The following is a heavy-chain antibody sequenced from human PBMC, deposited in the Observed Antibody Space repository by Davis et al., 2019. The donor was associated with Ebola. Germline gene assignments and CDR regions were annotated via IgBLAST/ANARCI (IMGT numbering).Heavy chain of an antibody. J-gene: IGHJ4*02. Sequence: GESLKISCAASGFTFSSYGMHWVRQAPGKGLEWVAVISYDGSNKYYADSVKGRFTISRDNSKNTLYLQMNSLRAEDTAVYYCAKSGGDGYNYADYWGQGTLVTVSS. CDR3: AKSGGDGYNYADY. D-gene: IGHD5-24*01. V-gene: IGHV3-30*18. CDR2: ISYDGSNK. CDR1: GFTFSSYG.